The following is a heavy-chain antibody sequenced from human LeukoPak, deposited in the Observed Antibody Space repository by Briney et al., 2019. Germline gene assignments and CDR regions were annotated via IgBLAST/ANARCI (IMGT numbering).Heavy chain of an antibody. D-gene: IGHD5-24*01. V-gene: IGHV4-59*01. CDR2: IYYSGST. J-gene: IGHJ4*02. CDR1: GGSISSYY. Sequence: PSETLSLTCTVSGGSISSYYWSWIRQPPGKGLEWIGYIYYSGSTNYNPSLKSRVTISVDTSKNQFSLKLSSVTAADTAVYYCARDARRDGYNYVDYWGQGTLVTVSS. CDR3: ARDARRDGYNYVDY.